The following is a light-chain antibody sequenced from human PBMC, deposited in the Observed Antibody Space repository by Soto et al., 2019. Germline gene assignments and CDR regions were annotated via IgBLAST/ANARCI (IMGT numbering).Light chain of an antibody. CDR1: STDFVSYNR. CDR3: SLYTSENTYV. J-gene: IGLJ1*01. CDR2: EAS. V-gene: IGLV2-18*01. Sequence: QSALTQPPSVSGSPGQSVTISCTGTSTDFVSYNRVSWYQQPPGTAPKLIIYEASNRPSGVPDRFSGSKSGNTASLTISGLQAADEADYYCSLYTSENTYVFG.